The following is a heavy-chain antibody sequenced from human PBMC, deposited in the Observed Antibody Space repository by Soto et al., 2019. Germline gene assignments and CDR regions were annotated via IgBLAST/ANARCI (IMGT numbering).Heavy chain of an antibody. Sequence: QVQLQESGPGLVKPSQTLSLTCTVSGGSISSGDYYWSWIRQPPGKGLEWIGYIYYSGSTYYNPSLMSRVTISVDTSQNQFSLKLSSVTAADTAVYYCARDRGGYEQGGFDYWGQGTLVTVSS. CDR3: ARDRGGYEQGGFDY. J-gene: IGHJ4*02. CDR1: GGSISSGDYY. D-gene: IGHD5-12*01. V-gene: IGHV4-30-4*01. CDR2: IYYSGST.